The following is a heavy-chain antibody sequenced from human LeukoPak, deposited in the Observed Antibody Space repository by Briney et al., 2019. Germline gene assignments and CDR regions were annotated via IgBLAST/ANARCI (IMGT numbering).Heavy chain of an antibody. CDR3: ARELRTRGYSGYVWD. CDR2: ISSSSSTI. CDR1: GFTFSSYS. J-gene: IGHJ4*02. D-gene: IGHD5-12*01. Sequence: GGSLRLSCAASGFTFSSYSMNWVRQAPGKGLEWVSYISSSSSTIYYADSVKGRFTISRDNAKNSLYLQMNSLRAEDTAVYYCARELRTRGYSGYVWDWGQETLVTVSS. V-gene: IGHV3-48*01.